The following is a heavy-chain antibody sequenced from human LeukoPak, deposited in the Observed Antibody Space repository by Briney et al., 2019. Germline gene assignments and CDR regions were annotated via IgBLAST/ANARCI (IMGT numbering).Heavy chain of an antibody. Sequence: GGSLSLSCAVSGFTFSSYSMNWGWLAPGQGLVWVSYISSSGSTIYYADSVKGRFTISRDNAKNSLYLQMNSLRAEDTAVYYCARSDGDYYYYMDVWGKGTTVTVSS. J-gene: IGHJ6*03. D-gene: IGHD3-10*01. CDR1: GFTFSSYS. CDR2: ISSSGSTI. CDR3: ARSDGDYYYYMDV. V-gene: IGHV3-48*04.